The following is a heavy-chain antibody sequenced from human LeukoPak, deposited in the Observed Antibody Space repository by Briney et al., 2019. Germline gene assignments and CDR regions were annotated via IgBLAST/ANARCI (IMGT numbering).Heavy chain of an antibody. CDR3: AKFAYDSTGYYAGFDY. D-gene: IGHD3-22*01. CDR2: IRYDGSNK. Sequence: PGGSLRLSCAASGFMFSSHGMHWVRQAPGKGLEWVAFIRYDGSNKYYADSVKGRFTISRDNSKNTMYLQMNSLRAEDTTVYYCAKFAYDSTGYYAGFDYWGQGTLLTVSS. J-gene: IGHJ4*02. V-gene: IGHV3-30*02. CDR1: GFMFSSHG.